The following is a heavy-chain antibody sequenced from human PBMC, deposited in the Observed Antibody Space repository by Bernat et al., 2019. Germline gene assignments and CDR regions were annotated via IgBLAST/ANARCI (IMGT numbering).Heavy chain of an antibody. Sequence: EVQLVESGGGLVKPGGSLRLSCAASGFTFSNAWMNWVRQAPGKGLEWVGRLKSKTDGGTTDYAAPVKGRFTISRDESKNTLYLQMSSLKTEDTAVYYCTTPPRYYDSSGYPEDAFDIWGQGTMVTVSS. CDR3: TTPPRYYDSSGYPEDAFDI. D-gene: IGHD3-22*01. CDR2: LKSKTDGGTT. CDR1: GFTFSNAW. J-gene: IGHJ3*02. V-gene: IGHV3-15*07.